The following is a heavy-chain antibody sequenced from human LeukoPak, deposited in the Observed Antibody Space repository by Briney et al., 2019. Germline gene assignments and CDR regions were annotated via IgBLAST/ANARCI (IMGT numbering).Heavy chain of an antibody. Sequence: AGSLRLSCAASGFTFSNAWMSWVRQAPGKGLEWVGRIKTKTGGGTTDYAAPVKGRFTISRDDSKHTLYLQMKSLKTEDTAVYYCTTDQGYCTNGVCFPVDYWGQGTLVTVSS. V-gene: IGHV3-15*01. D-gene: IGHD2-8*01. CDR3: TTDQGYCTNGVCFPVDY. J-gene: IGHJ4*02. CDR2: IKTKTGGGTT. CDR1: GFTFSNAW.